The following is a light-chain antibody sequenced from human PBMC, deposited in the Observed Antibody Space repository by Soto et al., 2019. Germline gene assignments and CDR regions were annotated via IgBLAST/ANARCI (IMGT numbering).Light chain of an antibody. CDR1: SSDVGGYNY. Sequence: QSALTQPASVSGSPGQSITISCTGTSSDVGGYNYVSWYQQHPGKAPKLMIYEVSNRPSGVSNRFCGSKSGNTASLTISGLQAEDEADYYCSSYTSSSTLPYVFGTGTKVTVL. J-gene: IGLJ1*01. CDR2: EVS. CDR3: SSYTSSSTLPYV. V-gene: IGLV2-14*01.